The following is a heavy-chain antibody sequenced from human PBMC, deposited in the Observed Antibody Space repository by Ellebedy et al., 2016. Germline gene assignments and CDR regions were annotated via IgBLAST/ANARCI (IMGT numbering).Heavy chain of an antibody. V-gene: IGHV4-38-2*02. CDR1: GYSITSDYF. J-gene: IGHJ4*02. CDR2: IYHDGST. Sequence: SETLSLTCTVSGYSITSDYFWGWIRPPPGKGLEWIASIYHDGSTYYNASLKSRVTISLDTSKNQFSLKLNSVTAADTAVYYCARDGGGSSPEGFDYWGQGTLVTVSS. D-gene: IGHD1-26*01. CDR3: ARDGGGSSPEGFDY.